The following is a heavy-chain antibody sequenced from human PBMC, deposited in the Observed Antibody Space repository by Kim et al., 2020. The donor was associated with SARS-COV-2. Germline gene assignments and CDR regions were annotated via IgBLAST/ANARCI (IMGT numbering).Heavy chain of an antibody. J-gene: IGHJ6*03. V-gene: IGHV1-18*01. CDR3: AREYGSGSYFYYYYYMDV. D-gene: IGHD3-10*01. CDR2: ISAYNGNT. Sequence: ASVKVSCKASGYTFTSYGISWVRQAPGQGLEWMGWISAYNGNTNYAQKLQGRVTMTTDTSTSTAYMELRSLRSDDTAVYYCAREYGSGSYFYYYYYMDVWGKGTTVTVSS. CDR1: GYTFTSYG.